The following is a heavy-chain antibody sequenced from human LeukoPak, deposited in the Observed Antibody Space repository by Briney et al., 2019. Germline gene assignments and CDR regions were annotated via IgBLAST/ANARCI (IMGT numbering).Heavy chain of an antibody. J-gene: IGHJ4*02. Sequence: GGSLRLSCAASGFTFSIYWMHWVRQAPGKGLVWVSHINGDGSSTSYADSVKGRFTISRDNAKNTLSLQMNSLRADDSAVYYCAKGYSSGWYYFDYWGQGTLVTVSS. CDR2: INGDGSST. V-gene: IGHV3-74*01. CDR1: GFTFSIYW. D-gene: IGHD6-19*01. CDR3: AKGYSSGWYYFDY.